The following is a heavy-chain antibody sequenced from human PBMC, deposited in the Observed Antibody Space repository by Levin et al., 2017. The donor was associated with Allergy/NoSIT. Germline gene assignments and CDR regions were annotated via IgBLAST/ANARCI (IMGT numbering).Heavy chain of an antibody. Sequence: GGSLRLSCAASGFTFDDYGMHWVRQAPGKGLEWVSGISCNGGSIAYLDSVRGRFTISRDNAKNSLYLQMNSLRPADTALYYCAKDPDSGGYSYNGMDVWGQGPTVTVSS. CDR3: AKDPDSGGYSYNGMDV. D-gene: IGHD3-16*01. J-gene: IGHJ6*02. CDR2: ISCNGGSI. CDR1: GFTFDDYG. V-gene: IGHV3-9*01.